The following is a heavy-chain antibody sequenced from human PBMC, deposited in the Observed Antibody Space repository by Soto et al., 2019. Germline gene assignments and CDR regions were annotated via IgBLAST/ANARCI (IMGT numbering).Heavy chain of an antibody. Sequence: QAQLVEAGGGVVQPGTSLRLSCAASGFTISTHGMHWVRQALGKGLEWLANIWYDGSNKFYAESVKGRFSISKNNPTNTLYLQMSRLRAEDTAVYYCAAATTCNFHVPNWGQGTQVTGSS. V-gene: IGHV3-33*03. CDR3: AAATTCNFHVPN. J-gene: IGHJ4*02. CDR2: IWYDGSNK. D-gene: IGHD4-4*01. CDR1: GFTISTHG.